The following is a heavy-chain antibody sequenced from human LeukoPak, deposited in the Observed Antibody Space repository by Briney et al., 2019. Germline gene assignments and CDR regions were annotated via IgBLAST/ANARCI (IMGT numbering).Heavy chain of an antibody. CDR2: IYYSGST. J-gene: IGHJ3*02. D-gene: IGHD6-13*01. CDR3: ARVRGSSWPDDAFDI. Sequence: SETLCLTCTVSGGSISSYYWSWIRQPPGKGLEWIGYIYYSGSTNYNPSLKSRVTISVDTSKNQFSLKLSSVTAADTAVYYCARVRGSSWPDDAFDIWGQGTMVTVSS. V-gene: IGHV4-59*01. CDR1: GGSISSYY.